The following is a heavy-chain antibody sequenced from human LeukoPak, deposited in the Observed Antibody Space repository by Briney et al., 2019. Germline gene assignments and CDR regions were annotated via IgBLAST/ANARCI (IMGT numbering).Heavy chain of an antibody. V-gene: IGHV1-46*01. D-gene: IGHD3-3*01. CDR2: INPSGAGT. Sequence: ASVKVSCKASGYTFTSYYMQWVRQAPGQGLEWMGIINPSGAGTSYAQKFLGRVTKTRDTSTSTVYMELSSLRFEDTAVYYCARDLENDFTLDYWGQGTLVTVSS. CDR1: GYTFTSYY. CDR3: ARDLENDFTLDY. J-gene: IGHJ4*02.